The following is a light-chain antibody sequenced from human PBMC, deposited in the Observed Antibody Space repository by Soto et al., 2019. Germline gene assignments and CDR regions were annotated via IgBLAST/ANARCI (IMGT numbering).Light chain of an antibody. V-gene: IGKV3-20*01. CDR2: GAS. Sequence: EIVLTQSTSTLSVSAGERAALSWRASQSVSSNYLAWYQQKPGQAPRLLIYGASSRATGIPDRFSGSGYGTDFNLTISRLETEDFAVYYCQQYGNSPQTFGQGTKVDIK. CDR1: QSVSSNY. J-gene: IGKJ1*01. CDR3: QQYGNSPQT.